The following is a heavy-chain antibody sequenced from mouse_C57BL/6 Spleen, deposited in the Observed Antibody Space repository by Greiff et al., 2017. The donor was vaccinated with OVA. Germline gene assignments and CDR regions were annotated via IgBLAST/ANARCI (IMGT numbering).Heavy chain of an antibody. CDR1: GYTFTSYW. CDR3: ARWGGEGIFAY. Sequence: QVQLQQPGAELVRPGSSVKLSCKASGYTFTSYWMHWVKQRPIQGLEWIGNIDPSDSETHYNQKFKDKATLTVDKSSSTAYMQLSSQTSEDSAVYYCARWGGEGIFAYWGQETLVTVSA. V-gene: IGHV1-52*01. CDR2: IDPSDSET. J-gene: IGHJ3*01.